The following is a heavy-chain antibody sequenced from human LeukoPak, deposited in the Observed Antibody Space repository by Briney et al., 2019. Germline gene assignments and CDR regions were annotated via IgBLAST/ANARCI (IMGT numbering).Heavy chain of an antibody. Sequence: PGGSLRLSCAASGFTFSSYAMSWVRQAPGKGLEWVSAISGSGGSTYYADSVKGRFTISRDNSKNTLYLQMNSLRAEDTAVYYCAKGYDSSGYYMVLPYWGQGTLVTVSS. D-gene: IGHD3-22*01. CDR2: ISGSGGST. CDR3: AKGYDSSGYYMVLPY. V-gene: IGHV3-23*01. CDR1: GFTFSSYA. J-gene: IGHJ4*02.